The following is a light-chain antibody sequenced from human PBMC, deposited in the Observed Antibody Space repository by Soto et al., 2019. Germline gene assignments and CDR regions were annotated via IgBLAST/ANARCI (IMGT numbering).Light chain of an antibody. J-gene: IGLJ3*02. CDR1: SGDVGGYNY. Sequence: QSALTQPASVSGSPGQSITISCTGTSGDVGGYNYVSWYQQHPGKAPKLMIYEVSNRPSGVSNRFSDSKSGNTASLTISGLQAEDEADYYCSSYTSSSTRVFGGGTKLTVL. CDR2: EVS. CDR3: SSYTSSSTRV. V-gene: IGLV2-14*01.